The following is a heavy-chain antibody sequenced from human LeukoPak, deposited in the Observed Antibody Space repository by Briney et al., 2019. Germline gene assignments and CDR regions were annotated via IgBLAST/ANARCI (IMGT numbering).Heavy chain of an antibody. D-gene: IGHD2-2*01. CDR2: MNPNSGNT. CDR1: GYTFTSYD. CDR3: ARCLKYCSSTSCYAGIYYYYYMDV. V-gene: IGHV1-8*01. J-gene: IGHJ6*03. Sequence: ASVKVSCKASGYTFTSYDINWVRQATGQGLEWMGWMNPNSGNTGYAQKFQGRVTMTRNTSISTAYMELSSLRSEDTAVYYCARCLKYCSSTSCYAGIYYYYYMDVWGKGTTVTVSS.